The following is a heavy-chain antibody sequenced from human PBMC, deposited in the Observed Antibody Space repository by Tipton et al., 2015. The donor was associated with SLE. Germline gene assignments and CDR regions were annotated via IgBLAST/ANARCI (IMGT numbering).Heavy chain of an antibody. V-gene: IGHV4-4*02. J-gene: IGHJ4*02. D-gene: IGHD1-26*01. CDR3: ARQLTVDGSLDI. Sequence: TLSLTCIVSGGSISSNNWWSWVRRPPGKGLEWIGKITHRGSTNYNPSLSSRVTILADSSKNQVSLKLTSVADADTAVYYCARQLTVDGSLDIWGQGTLVTVSS. CDR1: GGSISSNNW. CDR2: ITHRGST.